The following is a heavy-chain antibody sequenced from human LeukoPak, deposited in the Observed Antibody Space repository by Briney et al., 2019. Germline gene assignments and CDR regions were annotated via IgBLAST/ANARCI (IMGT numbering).Heavy chain of an antibody. Sequence: GGSLRLSCAVPGFTSRAHNTNWVRHALGKGLWWGASLSSRSNYIYYADSPKGRVTVSRDNARRSLCLHMTSLRAEDTAVYYCARDYLGFGESGFDYWGQGTEVSVSS. CDR1: GFTSRAHN. D-gene: IGHD3-10*01. CDR3: ARDYLGFGESGFDY. CDR2: LSSRSNYI. V-gene: IGHV3-21*01. J-gene: IGHJ4*02.